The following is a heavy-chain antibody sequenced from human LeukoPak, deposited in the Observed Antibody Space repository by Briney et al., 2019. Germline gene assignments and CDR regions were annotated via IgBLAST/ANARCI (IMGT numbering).Heavy chain of an antibody. D-gene: IGHD1-1*01. V-gene: IGHV4-59*01. CDR1: GGSISSYY. J-gene: IGHJ3*02. CDR3: ARENWNAYPWRAFDI. Sequence: SETLSLTCTVSGGSISSYYWSWIRQPPGKGLEWIGYIYYTGSSSYNPSLKSRVTISVDTSKNQFSLQLSPVTAADTAVYYCARENWNAYPWRAFDIWGQGTMVTVSS. CDR2: IYYTGSS.